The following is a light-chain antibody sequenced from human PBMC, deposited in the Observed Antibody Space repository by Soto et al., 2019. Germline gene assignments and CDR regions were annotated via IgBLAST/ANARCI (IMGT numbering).Light chain of an antibody. Sequence: EMVLTQSPGTLSLSPGERATLSCRAIQSVSSSYLAWYQQKPGQAPRLLIYGASSRATGIPDRFSGSGSGTDFTLTISRMAPEYFAVYYCQQYGSSPQWTCGRGTKVEIK. J-gene: IGKJ1*01. CDR1: QSVSSSY. CDR2: GAS. CDR3: QQYGSSPQWT. V-gene: IGKV3-20*01.